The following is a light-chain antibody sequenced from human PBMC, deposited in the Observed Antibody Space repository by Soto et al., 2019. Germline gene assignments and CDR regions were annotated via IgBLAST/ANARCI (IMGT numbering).Light chain of an antibody. CDR2: GAS. Sequence: EIVLTQSPGTLSLSPGERATLSCRASQSVSSSYLAWYQQNPGQAPRLLIYGASSGATGIPDRFSGSGSGTDFTLTISSLEPEDCAVYYCQQDGSSPRTFGQGTKVDI. V-gene: IGKV3-20*01. CDR1: QSVSSSY. J-gene: IGKJ1*01. CDR3: QQDGSSPRT.